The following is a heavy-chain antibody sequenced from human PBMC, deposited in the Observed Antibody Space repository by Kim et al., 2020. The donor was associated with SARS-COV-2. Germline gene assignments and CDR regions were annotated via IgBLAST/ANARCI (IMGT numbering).Heavy chain of an antibody. D-gene: IGHD3-10*01. Sequence: GGSLRLSCAASEFSFSNYAMTWVRLAPGRGLEWLSIISADGAGRFYADSVKGRFTISRDNSKTTVYLQINSLRADDTAIYYCAKGNYCDSWGQGTLVTVSP. J-gene: IGHJ4*02. CDR3: AKGNYCDS. CDR1: EFSFSNYA. V-gene: IGHV3-23*01. CDR2: ISADGAGR.